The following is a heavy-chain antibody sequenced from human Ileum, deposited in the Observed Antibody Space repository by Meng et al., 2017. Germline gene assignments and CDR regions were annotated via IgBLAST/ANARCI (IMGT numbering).Heavy chain of an antibody. CDR2: IKSKTDGGTS. D-gene: IGHD5-12*01. CDR3: ATDRRYAGPPQFDF. Sequence: GESLKISCAASAFTFSDAWMSWVRQAPGKGLEWVGRIKSKTDGGTSDYAAPVKGRFTISRDDSKGTLYLQMNSLETEDTAVYYCATDRRYAGPPQFDFWGQGTLVTVSS. J-gene: IGHJ4*02. V-gene: IGHV3-15*01. CDR1: AFTFSDAW.